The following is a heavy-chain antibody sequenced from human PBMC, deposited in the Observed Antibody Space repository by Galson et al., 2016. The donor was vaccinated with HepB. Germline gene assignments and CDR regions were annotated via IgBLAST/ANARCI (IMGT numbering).Heavy chain of an antibody. CDR1: GYTFTTYG. CDR3: ARNPDSHYYYYYYGLDV. V-gene: IGHV1-3*01. D-gene: IGHD2-15*01. Sequence: SVKVSCKASGYTFTTYGISWVRQAPGQSLEWMGWINPGNGNAKYPQKFQGRVTITRDTTASTAYMEFSSLRSEDTAVYYCARNPDSHYYYYYYGLDVWGQGTTVTVSS. CDR2: INPGNGNA. J-gene: IGHJ6*02.